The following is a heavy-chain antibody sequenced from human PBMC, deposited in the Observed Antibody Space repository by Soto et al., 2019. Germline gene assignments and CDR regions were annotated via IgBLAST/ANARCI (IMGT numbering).Heavy chain of an antibody. J-gene: IGHJ5*02. CDR2: IYYSGST. Sequence: SETLSLTCTVSGGSISSGGYYWSWIRQHPGKGLEWIGYIYYSGSTYYNPSLKSRVTISVDTSKNQFSLKLSSVTAADTAVYYCARTSYDSSGTAADPWGQGTLVTVSS. CDR1: GGSISSGGYY. D-gene: IGHD3-22*01. V-gene: IGHV4-31*03. CDR3: ARTSYDSSGTAADP.